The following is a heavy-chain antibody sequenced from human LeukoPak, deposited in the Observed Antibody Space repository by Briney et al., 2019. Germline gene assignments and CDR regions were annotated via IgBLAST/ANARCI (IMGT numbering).Heavy chain of an antibody. J-gene: IGHJ6*02. CDR3: ARGVYRMDV. Sequence: QPGGSLRLSCAASGFIFSTYSMSWVRQAPGKGLEWVSYISSGSSTMYYADSVKGRFTIFRDNAKNSLYVQMNSLRDEDTAVYYCARGVYRMDVWGQGTTVTVSS. CDR1: GFIFSTYS. CDR2: ISSGSSTM. V-gene: IGHV3-48*02.